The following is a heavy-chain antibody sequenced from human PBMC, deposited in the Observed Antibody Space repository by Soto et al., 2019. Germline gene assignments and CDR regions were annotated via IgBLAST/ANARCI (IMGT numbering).Heavy chain of an antibody. Sequence: PGGSLRLSCAASGFTFSSYGMHWVRQAPGKGLEWVAVISYDGSNKYYADSVKGRFTISRDNSKNTLYLQMNSLRAEDTAVYYCAKVPGYCSGGSCNRYYYYGMDVWGQGTTVTVSS. J-gene: IGHJ6*02. D-gene: IGHD2-15*01. CDR2: ISYDGSNK. V-gene: IGHV3-30*18. CDR1: GFTFSSYG. CDR3: AKVPGYCSGGSCNRYYYYGMDV.